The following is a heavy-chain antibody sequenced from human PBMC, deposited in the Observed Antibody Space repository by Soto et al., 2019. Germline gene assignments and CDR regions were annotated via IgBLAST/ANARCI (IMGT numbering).Heavy chain of an antibody. CDR3: AKDRVSGWYLVR. V-gene: IGHV3-23*01. J-gene: IGHJ4*02. CDR1: GFTFSSYA. D-gene: IGHD6-19*01. CDR2: ISGSGGRT. Sequence: EVQLLESGGGLVQPGGSLRLSCAASGFTFSSYAMSCVRQPPGKGLEWVSAISGSGGRTYYADSVKRRFTISRDNSKNTLYLQMNSLRAEDTAVYYCAKDRVSGWYLVRWGQGTLVTVSS.